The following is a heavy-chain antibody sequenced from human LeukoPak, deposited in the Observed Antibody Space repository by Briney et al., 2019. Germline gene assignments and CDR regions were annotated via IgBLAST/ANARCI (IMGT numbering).Heavy chain of an antibody. J-gene: IGHJ4*02. Sequence: SETLSLTCTVSGGSISSGDYYWSWIRQPPGKGLEWIWYIFYSGSTYYSPSLKSRVTMSVDTSKNQFYLKLSSVTAADTAVYYCARTTVPTSMHFDYWGQGTLVTVSS. D-gene: IGHD4-17*01. CDR2: IFYSGST. V-gene: IGHV4-30-4*01. CDR1: GGSISSGDYY. CDR3: ARTTVPTSMHFDY.